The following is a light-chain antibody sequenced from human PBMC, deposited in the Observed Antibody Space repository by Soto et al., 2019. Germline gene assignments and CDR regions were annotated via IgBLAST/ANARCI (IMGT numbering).Light chain of an antibody. J-gene: IGKJ1*01. V-gene: IGKV1-5*03. CDR1: QSVRSY. CDR2: KGS. Sequence: DIRMTQTPSILSASVGERGTSTIRASQSVRSYLAWYQQKSGTVPKLLIYKGSTLENGVPSRFSGSGSGTEFTLTISSLQPDDFATYYCQQYNAFWKCGQGTTGVIK. CDR3: QQYNAFWK.